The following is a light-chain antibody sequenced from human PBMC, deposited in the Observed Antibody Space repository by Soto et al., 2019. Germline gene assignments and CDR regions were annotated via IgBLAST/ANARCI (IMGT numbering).Light chain of an antibody. CDR1: QTIGTY. J-gene: IGKJ3*01. Sequence: DIQMTQSPSSLSASVGDRVTITCRASQTIGTYLNWYQQTPGKAPKLLIYVASSLQSGVPSRFSGRGSGTDFTLTISSLQPEDFATYYCQQSFTTPFTFGPGTKMDIK. V-gene: IGKV1-39*01. CDR3: QQSFTTPFT. CDR2: VAS.